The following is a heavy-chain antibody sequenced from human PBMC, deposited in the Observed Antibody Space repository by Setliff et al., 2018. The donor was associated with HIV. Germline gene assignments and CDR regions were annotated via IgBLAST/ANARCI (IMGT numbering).Heavy chain of an antibody. V-gene: IGHV4-38-2*01. CDR2: IYARGST. J-gene: IGHJ5*02. D-gene: IGHD3-22*01. Sequence: SETLSLTCAVSGYSISSGYYWGWIRRPPGKGLEWIGSIYARGSTYYNPSLKSRVTISVDTSKTQFSLKLSSVTAADTAVYYCASRVYYYDESRTLREEGFVPWGQGTLVTVSS. CDR1: GYSISSGYY. CDR3: ASRVYYYDESRTLREEGFVP.